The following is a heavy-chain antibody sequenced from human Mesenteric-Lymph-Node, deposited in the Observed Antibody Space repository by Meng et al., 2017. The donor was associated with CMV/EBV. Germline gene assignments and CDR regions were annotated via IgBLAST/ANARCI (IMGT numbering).Heavy chain of an antibody. CDR2: IYTDGSRS. Sequence: SCVGSGFTFSSYPMTWVRRAPGKGLEWVSTIYTDGSRSFHADSVKGRFTISRDNSKNTLYLQMNSLRGEDTAIYYCAKMTIAQWLIFNWGQGTLVTVSS. CDR1: GFTFSSYP. V-gene: IGHV3-23*03. J-gene: IGHJ4*02. D-gene: IGHD6-19*01. CDR3: AKMTIAQWLIFN.